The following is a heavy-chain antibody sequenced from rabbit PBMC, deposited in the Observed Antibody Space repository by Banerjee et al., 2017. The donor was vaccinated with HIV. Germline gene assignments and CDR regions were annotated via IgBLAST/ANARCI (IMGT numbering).Heavy chain of an antibody. CDR2: INTSSGNT. V-gene: IGHV1S40*01. CDR3: ARDRYAGYGSLAL. D-gene: IGHD7-1*01. Sequence: ACINTSSGNTVYASWAKGRFTISKTSSTTVTLQMTSLTAADTATYFCARDRYAGYGSLALWGPGTLVTVS. J-gene: IGHJ4*01.